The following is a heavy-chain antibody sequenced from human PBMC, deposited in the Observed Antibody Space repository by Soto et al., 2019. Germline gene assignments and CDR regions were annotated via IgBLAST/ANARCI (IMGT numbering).Heavy chain of an antibody. D-gene: IGHD3-16*01. V-gene: IGHV5-51*01. CDR1: GYRFTTYW. Sequence: GESLKISCQGSGYRFTTYWIGWVRQMPGKGLEWMGIIYPTDSDTRYRPSFQVQVTISADKSISTAYLQWRSLTASDSAIYYCVRPRSSQKGVVFVVGGKGKKVTVSS. CDR2: IYPTDSDT. J-gene: IGHJ3*01. CDR3: VRPRSSQKGVVFVV.